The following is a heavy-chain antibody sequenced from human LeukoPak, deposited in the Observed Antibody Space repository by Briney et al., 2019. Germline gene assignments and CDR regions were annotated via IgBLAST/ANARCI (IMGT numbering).Heavy chain of an antibody. CDR1: GFTFSSYV. J-gene: IGHJ4*02. Sequence: PGGSLRLSCAASGFTFSSYVMSWLRPAPEKGLEWVSAISASGGSTFYADSVKGRFTISRDNSKNMLYLQMNSLRAEDTAIYYCAKEWYTSGKYYFDFWGQGTLVTVSS. CDR3: AKEWYTSGKYYFDF. CDR2: ISASGGST. V-gene: IGHV3-23*01. D-gene: IGHD6-19*01.